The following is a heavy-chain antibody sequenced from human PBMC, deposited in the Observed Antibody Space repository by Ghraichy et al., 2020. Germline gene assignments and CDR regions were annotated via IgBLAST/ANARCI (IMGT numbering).Heavy chain of an antibody. D-gene: IGHD5-12*01. Sequence: SETPSLTCTVSGGSISSYYWSWIRQPPGKGLEWIGYIYYSGSTNYNPSLKSRVTISVDTSKNQFSLKLSSVTAADTAVYYCARAYSGYDLYFDYWGQGTLVTVSS. J-gene: IGHJ4*02. CDR3: ARAYSGYDLYFDY. CDR1: GGSISSYY. CDR2: IYYSGST. V-gene: IGHV4-59*01.